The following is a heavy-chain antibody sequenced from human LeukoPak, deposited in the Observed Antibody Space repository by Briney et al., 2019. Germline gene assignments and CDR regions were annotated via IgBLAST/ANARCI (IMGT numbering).Heavy chain of an antibody. J-gene: IGHJ4*02. D-gene: IGHD6-25*01. CDR2: IYYSGSA. Sequence: SETLSLTCTVSGGSISSFYWSWIRQPPGKGLEWIGYIYYSGSANYNPSLKSRVTISVDTSKNQFSLKLNSVTAADTAVYYCAKDLTGCNSDWGQGTLVTVSS. CDR3: AKDLTGCNSD. V-gene: IGHV4-59*01. CDR1: GGSISSFY.